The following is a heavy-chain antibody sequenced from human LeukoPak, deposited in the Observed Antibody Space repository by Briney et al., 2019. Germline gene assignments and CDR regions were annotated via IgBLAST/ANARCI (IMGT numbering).Heavy chain of an antibody. D-gene: IGHD5-24*01. J-gene: IGHJ4*02. CDR2: INHSGST. CDR3: ARGGGGWLPFDY. Sequence: PSETLSLTCAVYGGSFSGYYWSWIRQPPGKGLEWIGEINHSGSTNYNPSLKSRVTISVVTSKNQFSLKLSSVTAADTAVYYCARGGGGWLPFDYWGQGTLVTVSS. V-gene: IGHV4-34*01. CDR1: GGSFSGYY.